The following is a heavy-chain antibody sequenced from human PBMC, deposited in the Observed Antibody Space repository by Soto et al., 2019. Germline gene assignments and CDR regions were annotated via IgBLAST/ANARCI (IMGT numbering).Heavy chain of an antibody. CDR3: LRDYSGWFDF. CDR1: GFTFSSYP. Sequence: QVQLVESGGGVVQPGRSLRLSCAASGFTFSSYPIHWVRQAPGKGLEWVGSISYDGTSEDFADSLRGRFTLSRDNSKNMLWLQMTSLRSEDTAVYYCLRDYSGWFDFWGQGTLVTFSS. D-gene: IGHD3-10*01. J-gene: IGHJ5*01. CDR2: ISYDGTSE. V-gene: IGHV3-30-3*01.